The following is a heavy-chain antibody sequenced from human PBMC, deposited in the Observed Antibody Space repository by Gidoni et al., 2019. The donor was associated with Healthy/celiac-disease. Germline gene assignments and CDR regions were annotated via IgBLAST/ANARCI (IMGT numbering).Heavy chain of an antibody. CDR3: ARDLGHDYTFDY. CDR1: GYTFTGYY. Sequence: QVQLVQSGAEVQQPGASGKASCTASGYTFTGYYIHWVRQAPGQGLEWMGWINPNSGGTNYAQKFQGWVTMTRDTSISTAYMELSRLRSDDTAVYYCARDLGHDYTFDYWGQGTLVTVSS. J-gene: IGHJ4*02. V-gene: IGHV1-2*04. CDR2: INPNSGGT. D-gene: IGHD4-4*01.